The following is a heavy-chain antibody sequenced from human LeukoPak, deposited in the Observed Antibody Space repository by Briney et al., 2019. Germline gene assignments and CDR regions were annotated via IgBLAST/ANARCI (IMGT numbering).Heavy chain of an antibody. CDR2: IYSSGNT. Sequence: SETLSLTCTVSGASISSYYWSWIRQPPGKGLEWIGYIYSSGNTDYNPSLKSRVTMSVDTSKNQFSLKLSSVTVADTAVYYCARGYSSANDYAFDIWGRGTMVTVSS. V-gene: IGHV4-59*01. J-gene: IGHJ3*02. CDR3: ARGYSSANDYAFDI. CDR1: GASISSYY. D-gene: IGHD6-19*01.